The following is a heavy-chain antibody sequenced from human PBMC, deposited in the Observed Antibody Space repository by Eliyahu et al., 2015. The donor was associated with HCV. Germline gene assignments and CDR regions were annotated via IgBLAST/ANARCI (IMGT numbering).Heavy chain of an antibody. V-gene: IGHV3-15*01. D-gene: IGHD5-12*01. CDR3: TTGAPGGFDYYLDV. CDR2: IKSKTDDGTT. Sequence: EVQLVESGGGLVKPGGSLRLSCAASGFTXSRXWMSWVRQAPGKGLEWMGRIKSKTDDGTTDYAAPVKGRFTISRDDSKSTLYLQMNSLKTEDTAVYCCTTGAPGGFDYYLDVWGQGTTVTVSS. J-gene: IGHJ6*02. CDR1: GFTXSRXW.